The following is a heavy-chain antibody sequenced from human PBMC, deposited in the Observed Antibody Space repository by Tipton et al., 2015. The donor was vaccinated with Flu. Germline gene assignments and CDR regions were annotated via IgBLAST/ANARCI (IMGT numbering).Heavy chain of an antibody. J-gene: IGHJ5*02. CDR3: AREGPHCSGGSCYNWFDP. V-gene: IGHV3-13*01. Sequence: SLRLSCAASGFTFSSYDMHWVRQATGKGLEWVSAIGTAGDTYYPGSVKGRFTISRENAKNSLYLQMNSLRAGDTAVYYCAREGPHCSGGSCYNWFDPWGQGTLVTVSS. CDR2: IGTAGDT. D-gene: IGHD2-15*01. CDR1: GFTFSSYD.